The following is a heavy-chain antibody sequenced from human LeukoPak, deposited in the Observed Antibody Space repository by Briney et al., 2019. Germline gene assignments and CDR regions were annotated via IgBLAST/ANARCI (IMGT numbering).Heavy chain of an antibody. V-gene: IGHV3-43*01. CDR2: IRWEGSTT. CDR3: AKARSSSWSYLES. CDR1: GFTFDDHT. D-gene: IGHD6-13*01. Sequence: PGGTLRLSCAASGFTFDDHTMPWVRQLPGKGLDWVSLIRWEGSTTYYADSVKDRFTISRDTSKNSLYLQMNSLRTGDTALYYCAKARSSSWSYLESWGQGTLVTVSS. J-gene: IGHJ4*02.